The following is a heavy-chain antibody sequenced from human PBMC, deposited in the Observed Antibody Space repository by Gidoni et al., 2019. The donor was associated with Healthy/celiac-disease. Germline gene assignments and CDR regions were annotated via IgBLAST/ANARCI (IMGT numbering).Heavy chain of an antibody. CDR3: ARVGYSSGWYERGAFDI. Sequence: QVQLVESGGGVVQPGRSLRLSCAASGFPFISYAMHWVRQAPGKGLEWVAVISYDGSNKYYADSVKGRFTISRDNSKNTLYLQMNSLRAEDTTVYYCARVGYSSGWYERGAFDIWGQGTMVTVSS. J-gene: IGHJ3*02. CDR1: GFPFISYA. V-gene: IGHV3-30-3*01. D-gene: IGHD6-19*01. CDR2: ISYDGSNK.